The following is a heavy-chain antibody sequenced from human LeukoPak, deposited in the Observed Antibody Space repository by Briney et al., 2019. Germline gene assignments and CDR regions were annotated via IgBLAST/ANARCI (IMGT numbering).Heavy chain of an antibody. Sequence: PSETLSLTCTVSGGSISRYYWSWIRQPAGKGLEWIGRIYTSGSTNYNPSLKSRVTMSVDTSKNQFSLKLSSVTAADTAVYYCARDSYYGSGSYPGSWFDPWGQGTLVTVSS. CDR3: ARDSYYGSGSYPGSWFDP. CDR1: GGSISRYY. J-gene: IGHJ5*02. CDR2: IYTSGST. V-gene: IGHV4-4*07. D-gene: IGHD3-10*01.